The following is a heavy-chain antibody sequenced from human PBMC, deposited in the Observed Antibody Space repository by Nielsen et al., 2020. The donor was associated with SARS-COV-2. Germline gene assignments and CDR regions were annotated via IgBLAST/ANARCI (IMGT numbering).Heavy chain of an antibody. V-gene: IGHV3-23*01. J-gene: IGHJ5*02. Sequence: GESLKISCEASGFTISRYGMHRVRQAPGKGLEWVSTISGSGGSTYYADSVKGRFTISRDNSKNTLFLQLNSLRAEDTAVYYCAKDGHCSTASCHRRSWFDPWGQGTLVTVSS. CDR1: GFTISRYG. CDR3: AKDGHCSTASCHRRSWFDP. D-gene: IGHD2-15*01. CDR2: ISGSGGST.